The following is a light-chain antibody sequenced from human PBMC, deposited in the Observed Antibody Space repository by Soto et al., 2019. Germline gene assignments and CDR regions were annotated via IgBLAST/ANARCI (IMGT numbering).Light chain of an antibody. J-gene: IGKJ2*01. CDR1: QDISNY. CDR3: QQGHSTPYT. Sequence: DIQMTQSPSTLSASVGDRVTITSQASQDISNYLNWYQQKPGKAPKLLIYAASSLQSGVTSRFSGSGSGTDFTLTMSGLQTEDFATYYCQQGHSTPYTFGQGTKVDIK. CDR2: AAS. V-gene: IGKV1-39*01.